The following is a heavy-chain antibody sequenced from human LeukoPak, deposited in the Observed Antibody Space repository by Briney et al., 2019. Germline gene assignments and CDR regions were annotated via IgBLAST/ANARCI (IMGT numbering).Heavy chain of an antibody. J-gene: IGHJ4*02. D-gene: IGHD1/OR15-1a*01. Sequence: GESLQISCKGSGYGSGYRFTSHWIGWVRQMPGKGLEWMGIIFPGDSDTAYSPSFQGQVTISADKSISTAYLQWSSLKASDTAMYYCATSESQTRFDYWGQGTLVTVSS. CDR1: GYRFTSHW. CDR3: ATSESQTRFDY. V-gene: IGHV5-51*01. CDR2: IFPGDSDT.